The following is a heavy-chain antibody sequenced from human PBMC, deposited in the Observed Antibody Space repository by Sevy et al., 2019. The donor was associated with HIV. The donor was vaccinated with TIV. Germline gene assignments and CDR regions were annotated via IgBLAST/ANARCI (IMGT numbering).Heavy chain of an antibody. Sequence: GGSLRLSCAASGFTFSSYWMSWVRQAPGKGLEWVANIKQDGSEKYYVDSVKGRFTISRDNAKNSLYLQMNSLGAEDTAVYYCARSLKDIVVVPAAMGYYYYYYGMDVWGQGTTVTVSS. J-gene: IGHJ6*02. CDR3: ARSLKDIVVVPAAMGYYYYYYGMDV. CDR1: GFTFSSYW. CDR2: IKQDGSEK. D-gene: IGHD2-2*01. V-gene: IGHV3-7*01.